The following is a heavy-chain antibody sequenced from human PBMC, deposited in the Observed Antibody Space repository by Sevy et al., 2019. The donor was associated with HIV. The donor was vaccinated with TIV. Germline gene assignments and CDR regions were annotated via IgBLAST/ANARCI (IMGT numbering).Heavy chain of an antibody. CDR2: ISYDGSNK. CDR1: GFTFSSYG. J-gene: IGHJ3*02. V-gene: IGHV3-30*18. CDR3: AKWSMGGARWLQLVAFDI. D-gene: IGHD5-12*01. Sequence: GGSLRLSCAASGFTFSSYGMHWVRQAPGKGLEWVAVISYDGSNKYYGDSVKGRFTISRDNSKNTLYLQMKSLRAEDTAVYYCAKWSMGGARWLQLVAFDIWGQGTMVTVSS.